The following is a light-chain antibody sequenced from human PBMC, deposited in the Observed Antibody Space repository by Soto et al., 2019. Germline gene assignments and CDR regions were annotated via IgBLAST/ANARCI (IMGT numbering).Light chain of an antibody. Sequence: LAQSPVGMASSRVESGTVSCRASQRFGSSNLAWYQQKPGQAPRLLIYSTSTRATGIPDRFSGSGSGTDFTLTISGLEPEDFAVYYCQQYGSSGTFGQGTKVDI. CDR3: QQYGSSGT. CDR2: STS. CDR1: QRFGSSN. V-gene: IGKV3-20*01. J-gene: IGKJ1*01.